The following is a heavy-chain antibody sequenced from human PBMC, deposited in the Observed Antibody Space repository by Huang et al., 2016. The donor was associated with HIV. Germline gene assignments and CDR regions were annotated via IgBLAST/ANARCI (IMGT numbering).Heavy chain of an antibody. V-gene: IGHV4-59*11. CDR3: ARGLPLVGAMNF. CDR1: GGSITSHY. J-gene: IGHJ4*02. Sequence: QVHLQESGPGLVKPSETLSLTCSVSGGSITSHYWIWIRQPPGKGLEWIGNKYYSGSTNYNPSRRSRVTRSIDTSKNQVSLKLSSVTAADTAVYYCARGLPLVGAMNFWGQGALVTVSS. CDR2: KYYSGST. D-gene: IGHD1-26*01.